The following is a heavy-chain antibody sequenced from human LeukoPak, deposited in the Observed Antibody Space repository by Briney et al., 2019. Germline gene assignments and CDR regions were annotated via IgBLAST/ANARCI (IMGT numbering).Heavy chain of an antibody. CDR2: TYYRSKWFN. D-gene: IGHD6-19*01. CDR1: GDSVSSNSAA. CDR3: ARDRIAVASSRWDAFDI. V-gene: IGHV6-1*01. Sequence: QTLSLTCAISGDSVSSNSAAWNWIRQSPSRGLEWLGRTYYRSKWFNDYELSVKSRITINPDTSKNQFSLQLNSVTPEDTAVYYCARDRIAVASSRWDAFDIWGQGTMVTVSS. J-gene: IGHJ3*02.